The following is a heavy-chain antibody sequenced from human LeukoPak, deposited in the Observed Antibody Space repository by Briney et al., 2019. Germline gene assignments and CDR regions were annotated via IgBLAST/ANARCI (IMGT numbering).Heavy chain of an antibody. J-gene: IGHJ6*02. D-gene: IGHD3-22*01. CDR3: ARGPNYYDSSGYPYYYYGMDV. CDR1: GFTFSSYA. CDR2: ISYDGSNK. Sequence: PGRSLRLSCAASGFTFSSYAMHWVRQAPGKGLEWVAVISYDGSNKYYADSVKGRFTISRDNSKNTLYLQMNSLRAEDTAAYHCARGPNYYDSSGYPYYYYGMDVWGQGTTVTVSS. V-gene: IGHV3-30-3*01.